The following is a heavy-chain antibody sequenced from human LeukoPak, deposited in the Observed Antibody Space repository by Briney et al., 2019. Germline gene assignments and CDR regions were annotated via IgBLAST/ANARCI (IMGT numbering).Heavy chain of an antibody. CDR1: GFTVSSNY. J-gene: IGHJ4*02. D-gene: IGHD4-23*01. Sequence: GGSLRLSCAASGFTVSSNYMSWVRQAPGKGLEWVSVIYSGGSTYYADSVKGRFTISRDNSKNTLYLQMNSLRAEDTAVYYCARGTFQGVFDGGFDYWGQGTLVTVSS. CDR2: IYSGGST. V-gene: IGHV3-53*01. CDR3: ARGTFQGVFDGGFDY.